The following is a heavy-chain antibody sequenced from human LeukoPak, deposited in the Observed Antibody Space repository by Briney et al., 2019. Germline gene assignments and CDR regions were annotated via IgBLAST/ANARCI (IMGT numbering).Heavy chain of an antibody. CDR1: GGSLSVYY. V-gene: IGHV4-34*01. CDR2: TNHSGST. D-gene: IGHD3-10*01. Sequence: PSETLSLTCPVYGGSLSVYYWRWIRQPPGKGLEWIGETNHSGSTNYNPSLKSRVTISVDTSKNQFSLKLSSVTASDTAVYYCARGGSGSYYKGTLRYWGQGTLVTVSS. CDR3: ARGGSGSYYKGTLRY. J-gene: IGHJ4*02.